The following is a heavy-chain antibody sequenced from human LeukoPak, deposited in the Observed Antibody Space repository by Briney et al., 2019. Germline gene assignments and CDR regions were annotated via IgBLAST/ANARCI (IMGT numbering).Heavy chain of an antibody. CDR1: GFILSDYP. V-gene: IGHV3-30-3*01. Sequence: PGGSLRLSCIASGFILSDYPAMHWVRQAPGMGLEWVADMSPDGNSKYYADSLKGRSTISRDFSNNGLYLEMNSLRPEDSALYFCVRGTYSSGRCDVFDIWGLGTMVTVSS. D-gene: IGHD6-19*01. CDR3: VRGTYSSGRCDVFDI. J-gene: IGHJ3*02. CDR2: MSPDGNSK.